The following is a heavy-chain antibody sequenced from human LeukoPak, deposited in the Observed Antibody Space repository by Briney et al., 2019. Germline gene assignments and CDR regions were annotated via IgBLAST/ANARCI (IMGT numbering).Heavy chain of an antibody. V-gene: IGHV3-33*06. D-gene: IGHD1-26*01. Sequence: PGGSLRLSCAASGFTFSRYGMHWVRQAPGKGLEWVAVIWYDGSNKYYADSVKGRFTISRDNSKDTLYLQMNSLRAEDTAVYYCAKGRTRLVGASLDYWGLGTLVTVSS. J-gene: IGHJ4*02. CDR3: AKGRTRLVGASLDY. CDR1: GFTFSRYG. CDR2: IWYDGSNK.